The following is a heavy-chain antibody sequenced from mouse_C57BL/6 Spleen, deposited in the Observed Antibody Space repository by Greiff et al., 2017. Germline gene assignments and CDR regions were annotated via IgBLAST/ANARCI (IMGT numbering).Heavy chain of an antibody. V-gene: IGHV1-54*01. CDR2: INPGSGGT. CDR3: ARSFITTVVASYYYAMDY. CDR1: GYAFTNYL. D-gene: IGHD1-1*01. J-gene: IGHJ4*01. Sequence: QVQLQQSGAELVRPGTSVKVSCKASGYAFTNYLIEWVKQRPGQGLEWIGVINPGSGGTNYNEKFKGKATLTADKSSSTAYMQLSSLTSEDSAVYFCARSFITTVVASYYYAMDYWGQGTSVTVSS.